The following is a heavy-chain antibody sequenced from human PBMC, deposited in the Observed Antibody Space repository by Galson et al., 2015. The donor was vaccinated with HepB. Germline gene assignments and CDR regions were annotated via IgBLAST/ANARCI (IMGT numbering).Heavy chain of an antibody. CDR1: GGSISSSNW. CDR3: ARTTVTIYYYYGMDV. CDR2: IYHSGST. Sequence: SETLSLTCAVSGGSISSSNWWSWVRQPPGKGLEWIGEIYHSGSTNYNPSLKSRVTISVDKSKNRFSLKLSSVTATDTAVYYCARTTVTIYYYYGMDVWGQGTTVTVSS. V-gene: IGHV4-4*02. D-gene: IGHD4-17*01. J-gene: IGHJ6*02.